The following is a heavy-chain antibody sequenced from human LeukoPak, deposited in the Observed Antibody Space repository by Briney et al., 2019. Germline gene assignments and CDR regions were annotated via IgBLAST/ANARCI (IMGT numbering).Heavy chain of an antibody. CDR3: ARRHSSGWYGPLYFDY. CDR1: SGSVSTSSYY. D-gene: IGHD6-19*01. Sequence: PSETLSLTCTVSSGSVSTSSYYWGWIRQPPGKGLEWIGSVYYSGSTYYNPSLKSRVTISVDTSKNQFSLKLSSVTAADTAVYYCARRHSSGWYGPLYFDYWGQGTLVTVSS. CDR2: VYYSGST. V-gene: IGHV4-39*01. J-gene: IGHJ4*02.